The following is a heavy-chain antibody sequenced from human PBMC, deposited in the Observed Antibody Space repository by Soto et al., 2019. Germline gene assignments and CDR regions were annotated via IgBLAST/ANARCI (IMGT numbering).Heavy chain of an antibody. CDR3: AIFIAVAGIFDY. J-gene: IGHJ4*02. CDR2: INPSGGST. Sequence: ASVKVSCKASGYTFTSHYMHWVRQAPGQGLEWMGIINPSGGSTSYAQKFQGRVTMTRDTSTSTVYMELSSLRSEDTAVYYCAIFIAVAGIFDYWGQGTLVTVSS. CDR1: GYTFTSHY. V-gene: IGHV1-46*01. D-gene: IGHD6-19*01.